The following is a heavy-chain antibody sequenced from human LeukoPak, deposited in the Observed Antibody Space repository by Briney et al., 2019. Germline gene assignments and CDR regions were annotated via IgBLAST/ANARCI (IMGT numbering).Heavy chain of an antibody. D-gene: IGHD2-15*01. CDR3: ARRNCSGGSCYFDY. CDR2: INHSGST. V-gene: IGHV4-34*01. CDR1: GGSFSGYY. J-gene: IGHJ4*02. Sequence: SETLSLTCAVYGGSFSGYYWSWIRQPPGKGLEWIGEINHSGSTNYNPSLKSRVTISVDTSKNQLSLKLSSVTAADTAVYYCARRNCSGGSCYFDYWGQGTLVTVSS.